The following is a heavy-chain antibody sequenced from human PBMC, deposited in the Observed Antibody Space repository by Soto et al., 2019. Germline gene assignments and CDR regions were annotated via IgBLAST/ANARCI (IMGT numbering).Heavy chain of an antibody. J-gene: IGHJ4*02. CDR1: GFSLSNARLS. CDR2: IFSNDEK. CDR3: ARIRDEDCSGGSCYYYFDY. V-gene: IGHV2-26*01. Sequence: QVTLKESGPVLVKPTETLTLTCTVSGFSLSNARLSVSWIRQPPGKALEWLAHIFSNDEKFYSTSLKSRLTISKGTSKSQVVLTMTNMDPVDTATYYCARIRDEDCSGGSCYYYFDYWGQGTLVTVSS. D-gene: IGHD2-15*01.